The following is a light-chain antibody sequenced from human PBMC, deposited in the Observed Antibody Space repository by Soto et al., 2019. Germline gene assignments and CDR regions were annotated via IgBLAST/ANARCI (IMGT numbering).Light chain of an antibody. J-gene: IGKJ1*01. CDR3: QQYGSIPWT. V-gene: IGKV3-15*01. CDR2: GAS. CDR1: QSISTN. Sequence: EIVMTQSPATLSVSPGERATLSCRASQSISTNLAWYQQRPGQAPRLLIYGASTRATGISVRFSGSGSGTDFTLTISRLEPEDFAVYYCQQYGSIPWTFGQGTKVDIK.